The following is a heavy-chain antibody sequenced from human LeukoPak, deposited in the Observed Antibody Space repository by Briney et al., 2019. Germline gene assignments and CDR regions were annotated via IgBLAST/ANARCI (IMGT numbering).Heavy chain of an antibody. CDR1: GYTFTSYD. CDR2: MNPNSGNT. Sequence: GASVKLSCKASGYTFTSYDINWVRQATGQGLEWMGWMNPNSGNTGYAQKFQGRVTMTRNTSISTAYMELSSLRSEDTAVYYCARGRRIVVVVAATLYWFDPWGQGTLVTVSS. D-gene: IGHD2-15*01. CDR3: ARGRRIVVVVAATLYWFDP. J-gene: IGHJ5*02. V-gene: IGHV1-8*01.